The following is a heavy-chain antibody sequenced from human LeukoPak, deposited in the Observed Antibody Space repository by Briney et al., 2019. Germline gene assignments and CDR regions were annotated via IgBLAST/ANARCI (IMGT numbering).Heavy chain of an antibody. CDR3: AVAGTNRLDAFDI. CDR2: ISYDGSNK. D-gene: IGHD6-19*01. Sequence: GRSLRLSCAASGFTFSSYAMHWVRQAPGKGLEWVAVISYDGSNKYYADSVKGRFTISRDNAKNSLYLQMNSLRAEDTAVYYCAVAGTNRLDAFDIWGQGAMVTVSS. J-gene: IGHJ3*02. CDR1: GFTFSSYA. V-gene: IGHV3-30-3*01.